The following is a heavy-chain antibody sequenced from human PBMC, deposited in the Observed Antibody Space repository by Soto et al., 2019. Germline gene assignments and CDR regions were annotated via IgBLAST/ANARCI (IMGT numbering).Heavy chain of an antibody. CDR2: IFHSGST. CDR1: GYSISSGYY. CDR3: ARGGYYFNSSGYYPYYFDH. V-gene: IGHV4-38-2*01. Sequence: TLSLTCAVSGYSISSGYYWGWIRQPPGKGLEWIGSIFHSGSTYYNPSLKSRVTISVDTSKNQFSLRLSSVTAADTAVYYCARGGYYFNSSGYYPYYFDHWGQGTLVTVSS. J-gene: IGHJ4*02. D-gene: IGHD3-22*01.